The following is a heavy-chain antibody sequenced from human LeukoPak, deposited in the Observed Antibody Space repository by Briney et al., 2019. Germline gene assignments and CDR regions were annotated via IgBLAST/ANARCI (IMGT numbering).Heavy chain of an antibody. Sequence: GESLKISCKGSGYSFTSHRIAWVRQMSGKGLEWMGIINPGDSDTRYSPSFQGQVTLSADKSTNTAYLQWSSLKASDTAMYYCARQGPAALGLDYWGQGTLVTVSS. D-gene: IGHD6-25*01. V-gene: IGHV5-51*01. CDR2: INPGDSDT. J-gene: IGHJ4*02. CDR3: ARQGPAALGLDY. CDR1: GYSFTSHR.